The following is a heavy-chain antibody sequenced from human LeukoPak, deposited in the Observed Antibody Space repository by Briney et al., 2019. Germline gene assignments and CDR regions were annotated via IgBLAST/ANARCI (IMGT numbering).Heavy chain of an antibody. D-gene: IGHD1-26*01. V-gene: IGHV3-30-3*01. CDR3: ARVNRVGANSDY. CDR2: ISYDGSNK. Sequence: PGRSLRLSCAASGFTFSSYAMHWVRQAPGKGLEWVAVISYDGSNKYYADSVKGRFTISRDNAKNTLYLQMNSLRAEDTAVYYCARVNRVGANSDYWGQGTLVTVSS. CDR1: GFTFSSYA. J-gene: IGHJ4*02.